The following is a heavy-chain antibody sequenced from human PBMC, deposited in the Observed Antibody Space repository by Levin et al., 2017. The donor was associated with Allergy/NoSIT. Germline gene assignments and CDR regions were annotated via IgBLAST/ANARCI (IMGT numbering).Heavy chain of an antibody. D-gene: IGHD2-2*01. V-gene: IGHV4-34*01. CDR2: INHSGST. CDR1: GGSFSGYY. J-gene: IGHJ5*02. CDR3: AREYCSSTSCLLYNWFDP. Sequence: SETLSLTCAVYGGSFSGYYWSWIRQPPGKGLEWIGEINHSGSTNYNPSLKSRVTISVDTSKNQFSLKLSSVTAADTAVYYCAREYCSSTSCLLYNWFDPWGQGTLVTVSS.